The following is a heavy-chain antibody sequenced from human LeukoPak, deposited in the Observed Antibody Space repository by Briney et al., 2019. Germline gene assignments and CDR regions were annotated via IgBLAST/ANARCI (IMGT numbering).Heavy chain of an antibody. J-gene: IGHJ4*02. D-gene: IGHD4-17*01. V-gene: IGHV3-21*01. CDR2: ISSGRTYI. CDR1: GFTFSTYA. Sequence: GGSLRLSCAGSGFTFSTYAMNWVRQAPGKGLEWVSSISSGRTYIYYADSVKGRFTISRDNAQNSLYLQMNSLRAEDTAVYYCARDPRGATVTSLKIDYWGQGTLVTVSS. CDR3: ARDPRGATVTSLKIDY.